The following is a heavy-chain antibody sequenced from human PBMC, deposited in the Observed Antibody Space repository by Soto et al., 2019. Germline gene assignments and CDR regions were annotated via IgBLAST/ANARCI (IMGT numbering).Heavy chain of an antibody. CDR3: ARDLTWNQADY. CDR1: GFTFRSHW. CDR2: INTDGSNT. V-gene: IGHV3-74*01. Sequence: PGGSLRLSCSASGFTFRSHWMHWVRQGPEKGLLWVSRINTDGSNTNYADSVKGRFTISRDNARNTLYLQMNSLRVEDTAVYYCARDLTWNQADYWGQGTLVTVSS. D-gene: IGHD1-1*01. J-gene: IGHJ4*02.